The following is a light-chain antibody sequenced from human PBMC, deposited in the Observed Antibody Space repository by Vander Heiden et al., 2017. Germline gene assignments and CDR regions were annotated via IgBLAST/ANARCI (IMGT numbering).Light chain of an antibody. Sequence: QSALTQPPSASGSPGQSVTISCNGTSGDVGRYDCGSGYQQHPGEAPKRIIAEGTKRHSGVPHRFSGSKSGNTASLTVSGLQAEDEADYYCSSYAGTNNYVFGTGTWVTVL. J-gene: IGLJ1*01. CDR3: SSYAGTNNYV. CDR1: SGDVGRYDC. CDR2: EGT. V-gene: IGLV2-8*01.